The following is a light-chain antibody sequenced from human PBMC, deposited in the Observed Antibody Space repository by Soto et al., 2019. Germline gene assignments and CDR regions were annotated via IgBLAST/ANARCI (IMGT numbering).Light chain of an antibody. J-gene: IGKJ5*01. Sequence: AIQLTQSPSSLSTSVGDRVTITCRASQGISSALAWYQQKPGKAPKLLIYDASSLESGVPSRFSGSGSGTDFTLTISSLQPEDFATYYCQQFNSYPFTFGQGTRLEIK. CDR1: QGISSA. V-gene: IGKV1-13*02. CDR2: DAS. CDR3: QQFNSYPFT.